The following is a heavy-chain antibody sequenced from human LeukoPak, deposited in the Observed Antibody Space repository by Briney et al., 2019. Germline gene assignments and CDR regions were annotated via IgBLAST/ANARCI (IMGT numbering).Heavy chain of an antibody. D-gene: IGHD1-1*01. V-gene: IGHV3-49*03. J-gene: IGHJ4*02. CDR2: IRSKAYGETA. CDR1: GFIFCDYA. Sequence: GGSLRLSCTASGFIFCDYAMSWIRQAPGKGLEWVGFIRSKAYGETADYAASVKGRFTISRDDSKAIAYLQMNSLKTEDTAVYHCTRDRGAYNLYDYWGQGTLVTVSS. CDR3: TRDRGAYNLYDY.